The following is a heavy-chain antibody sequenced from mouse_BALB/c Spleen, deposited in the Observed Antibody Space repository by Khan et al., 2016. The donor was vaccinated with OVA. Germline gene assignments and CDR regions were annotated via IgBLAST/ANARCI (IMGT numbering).Heavy chain of an antibody. V-gene: IGHV1-37*01. Sequence: VQLQQPGPELVKPGASVTISCKASGYSFTGYFMNWVKQSHGKSLEWIGRINPYNGDTLYNQKFKGKATLTVDKSSTTAHMDLLSLTSEDSAVYYCGGSVYYDYDAWFAYWGQGTLVTVSA. CDR3: GGSVYYDYDAWFAY. J-gene: IGHJ3*01. CDR2: INPYNGDT. D-gene: IGHD2-4*01. CDR1: GYSFTGYF.